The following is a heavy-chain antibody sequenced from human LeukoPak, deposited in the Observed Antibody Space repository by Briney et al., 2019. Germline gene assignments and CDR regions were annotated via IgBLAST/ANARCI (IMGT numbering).Heavy chain of an antibody. V-gene: IGHV3-48*01. CDR1: GFTFSSYI. J-gene: IGHJ6*02. CDR2: ISSSSSTI. CDR3: AGGYSSSWYYYYYYGMDV. Sequence: RTGGSLRLSCAASGFTFSSYIINWVRQAPGKGLGWVSYISSSSSTIYYAESVKGRFTISRDNAKNSLYLQMNSLRAEDTAVYYCAGGYSSSWYYYYYYGMDVWGQGTTVTVSS. D-gene: IGHD6-13*01.